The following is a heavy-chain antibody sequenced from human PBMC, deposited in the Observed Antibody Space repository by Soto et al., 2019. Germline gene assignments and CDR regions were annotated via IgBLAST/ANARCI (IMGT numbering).Heavy chain of an antibody. D-gene: IGHD6-25*01. J-gene: IGHJ6*02. Sequence: GGSLRLSCAASGFTFSSYAMSWVRQAPGKGLEWVSAISGSGGSTYYADSVKGRFTISRDNSKNTLYLQMNSLRAEDTAVYYCAKSGVGYYYYGMDVWGQGTTVTVSS. V-gene: IGHV3-23*01. CDR1: GFTFSSYA. CDR3: AKSGVGYYYYGMDV. CDR2: ISGSGGST.